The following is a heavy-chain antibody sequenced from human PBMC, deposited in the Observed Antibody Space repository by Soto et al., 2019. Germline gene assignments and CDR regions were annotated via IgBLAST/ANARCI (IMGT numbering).Heavy chain of an antibody. CDR2: IKQDGSEK. CDR1: GFTFSSYW. Sequence: EVQLVESGGDLVQPGGSLRLSCAASGFTFSSYWMSWVRQAPGKGLEWVANIKQDGSEKYYVDSVKGRFTISRDNAKNSLYLQMNSLRAEDTAVYYCARAPRSVVVAAMSFAYWGQGTLVTVSS. CDR3: ARAPRSVVVAAMSFAY. V-gene: IGHV3-7*01. J-gene: IGHJ4*02. D-gene: IGHD2-15*01.